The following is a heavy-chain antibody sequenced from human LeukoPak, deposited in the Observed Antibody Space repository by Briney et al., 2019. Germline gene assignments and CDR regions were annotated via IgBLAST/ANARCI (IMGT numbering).Heavy chain of an antibody. D-gene: IGHD3-22*01. CDR1: GFTFSPYA. V-gene: IGHV3-23*01. CDR3: AKARYYFDSSGYSGLDS. J-gene: IGHJ4*02. CDR2: ISGCSGDT. Sequence: GGSLRLSCAASGFTFSPYAMSWVPQAPGKGLEWVSSISGCSGDTYYADSVKGRCTISRDNSKNTLYLEMNSLRAEDTAVYYCAKARYYFDSSGYSGLDSWGQGTLVTVSS.